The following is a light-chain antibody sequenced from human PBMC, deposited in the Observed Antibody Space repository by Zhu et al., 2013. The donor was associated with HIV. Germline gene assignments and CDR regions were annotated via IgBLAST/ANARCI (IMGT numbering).Light chain of an antibody. Sequence: IQLTQSPSSLSASVGDRVTITCRASQGFSSALAWYQQKPGKAPKLLISAASNLQSGVPSRFSGSGSGTDFTLTISSLQPEDFATYYCQQSYTTPRTFGQGTKVEIK. CDR1: QGFSSA. V-gene: IGKV1-39*01. J-gene: IGKJ1*01. CDR3: QQSYTTPRT. CDR2: AAS.